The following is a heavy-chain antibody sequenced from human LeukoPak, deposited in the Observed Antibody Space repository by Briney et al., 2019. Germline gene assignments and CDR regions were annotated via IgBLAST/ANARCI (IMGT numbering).Heavy chain of an antibody. Sequence: PGGSLRLSCAASGFTFSSYAMSWVRQAPGKGLEWVSAISGSGGSTYYADSVKGRFTISRDNSKNTLYLQMNSLRAEDTAVYHCAKDSGKYYFGSGCLGYWGQGTLVTVSS. J-gene: IGHJ4*02. D-gene: IGHD3-10*01. CDR2: ISGSGGST. V-gene: IGHV3-23*01. CDR3: AKDSGKYYFGSGCLGY. CDR1: GFTFSSYA.